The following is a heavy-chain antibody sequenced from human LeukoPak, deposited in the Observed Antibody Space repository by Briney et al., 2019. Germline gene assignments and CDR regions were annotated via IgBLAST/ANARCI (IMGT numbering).Heavy chain of an antibody. CDR1: GGTFSSYA. Sequence: SVTVSCTASGGTFSSYAISWVRQAPGQGLEWMGGIIPIFGTANNAQKFQGRVTITAEESTSTAYMVLSSLRSEDTAVYYCARDLRAAAGIKKSYYYYGMDVWGQGTTVTVSS. D-gene: IGHD6-13*01. J-gene: IGHJ6*02. CDR2: IIPIFGTA. V-gene: IGHV1-69*13. CDR3: ARDLRAAAGIKKSYYYYGMDV.